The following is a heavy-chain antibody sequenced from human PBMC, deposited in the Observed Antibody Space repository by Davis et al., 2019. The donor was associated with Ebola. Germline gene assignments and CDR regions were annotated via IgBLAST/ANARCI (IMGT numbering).Heavy chain of an antibody. CDR1: GFTVSSNY. CDR3: VRVGISGYYDY. Sequence: PGGSLRLSCAASGFTVSSNYMSWVRQAPGKGLEWVSVIYSGGSTYYADSVKGRFTISRDNSKNTLYLQMSSLRVEDTAVYYCVRVGISGYYDYWGQGTLVTVSS. D-gene: IGHD3-22*01. V-gene: IGHV3-53*05. CDR2: IYSGGST. J-gene: IGHJ4*02.